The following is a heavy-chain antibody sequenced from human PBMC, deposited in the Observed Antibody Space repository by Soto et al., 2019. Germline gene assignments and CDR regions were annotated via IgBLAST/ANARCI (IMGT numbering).Heavy chain of an antibody. Sequence: ASVKVSCKASGYTFTSYYMHWVRQAPGQGLEWMGIINPSGGSTSYAQKFRGRVTMTRDTSTSTVYMELSSLRSEDTAVYYCARPDGSGSYSSTSDAFDIWGQGTMVTVSS. D-gene: IGHD3-10*01. CDR2: INPSGGST. V-gene: IGHV1-46*03. CDR1: GYTFTSYY. CDR3: ARPDGSGSYSSTSDAFDI. J-gene: IGHJ3*02.